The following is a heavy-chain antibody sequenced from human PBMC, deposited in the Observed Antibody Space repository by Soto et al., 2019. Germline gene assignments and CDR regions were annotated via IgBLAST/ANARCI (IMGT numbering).Heavy chain of an antibody. CDR3: ARGPPLGY. CDR1: GGSISSGGYS. V-gene: IGHV4-30-2*01. Sequence: SETLSLSCAVSGGSISSGGYSWSWIRQPPGKGLEWIGYIYHSGSTYYNPSLKSRVTISVDRSKNQFSLKLSSVTAADTAVYYCARGPPLGYWGQGTLVTVSS. J-gene: IGHJ4*02. CDR2: IYHSGST.